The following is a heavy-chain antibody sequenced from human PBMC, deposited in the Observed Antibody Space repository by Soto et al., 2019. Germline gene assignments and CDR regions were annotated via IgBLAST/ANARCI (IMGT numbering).Heavy chain of an antibody. V-gene: IGHV1-8*01. CDR1: GYTFTSYD. D-gene: IGHD3-16*01. CDR3: ARAPTTKAVQFWALQRERWFDP. J-gene: IGHJ5*02. Sequence: GASVKVSCKXSGYTFTSYDINWVRQATGQGLEWMGWMNPNSGITDFAQKFQGRITMTGNTSISTAYMELSSLRSEDTAVYYCARAPTTKAVQFWALQRERWFDPWGQGTLVTVSS. CDR2: MNPNSGIT.